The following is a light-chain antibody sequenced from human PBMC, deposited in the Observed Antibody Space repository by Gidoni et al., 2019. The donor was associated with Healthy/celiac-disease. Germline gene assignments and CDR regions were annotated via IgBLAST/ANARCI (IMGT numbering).Light chain of an antibody. CDR3: QAWDSSTPRV. V-gene: IGLV3-1*01. CDR2: QDS. J-gene: IGLJ1*01. Sequence: SYELTQPPSVAVSPGQTASITCSGDKLGDKYACWYQQKPGQSAVLVIYQDSKRHAGIPERFSGSNSGNTATLTISGTQAMDEADYYCQAWDSSTPRVFGTGTKVTVL. CDR1: KLGDKY.